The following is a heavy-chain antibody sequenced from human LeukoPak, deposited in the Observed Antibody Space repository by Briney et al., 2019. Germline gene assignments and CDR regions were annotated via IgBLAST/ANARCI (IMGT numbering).Heavy chain of an antibody. CDR3: ARDIWERGMDV. CDR1: GFTFSNYW. Sequence: GGSLRLSCAASGFTFSNYWMHWVRQAPGKGLVWVSRIYDDVSSTYYADSVKGRFTISRDDAKNTRYLQMNSLRAEDTAVYYCARDIWERGMDVWGQGTTVTISS. V-gene: IGHV3-74*01. D-gene: IGHD1-26*01. CDR2: IYDDVSST. J-gene: IGHJ6*02.